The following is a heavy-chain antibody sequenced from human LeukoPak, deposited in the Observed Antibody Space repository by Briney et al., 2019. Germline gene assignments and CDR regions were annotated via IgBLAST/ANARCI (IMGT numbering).Heavy chain of an antibody. J-gene: IGHJ6*01. V-gene: IGHV3-23*01. CDR2: ISGSGGST. D-gene: IGHD2-21*02. CDR1: GFTFSSFX. CDR3: AKAGGDYYYXYXXXV. Sequence: LSCXXXGFTFSSFXXSWVRQAPGXGLECVSAISGSGGSTYYADSVKGRFTISRDNSKNTLYLQMNRLRDEDTAVYYCAKAGGDYYYXYXXXVW.